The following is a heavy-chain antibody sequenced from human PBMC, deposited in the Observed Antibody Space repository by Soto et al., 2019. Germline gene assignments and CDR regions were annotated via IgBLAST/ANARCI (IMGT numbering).Heavy chain of an antibody. Sequence: EVQLLESGGGLVQPGGSLRLSCAASGFTFSSYAMSWVRQAPGKGLEWVSAISGSGGSTYYADSVKGRFTISRDNSKNTLYLQMNSLRAEDTSVYYCAKALVRDADLSISWPFDYWGQGTLVTVSS. CDR3: AKALVRDADLSISWPFDY. D-gene: IGHD6-13*01. J-gene: IGHJ4*02. V-gene: IGHV3-23*01. CDR2: ISGSGGST. CDR1: GFTFSSYA.